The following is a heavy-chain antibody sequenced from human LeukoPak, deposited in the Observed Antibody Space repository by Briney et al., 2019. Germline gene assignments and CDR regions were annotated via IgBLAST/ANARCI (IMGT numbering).Heavy chain of an antibody. CDR1: GGSISTYY. V-gene: IGHV4-59*08. CDR3: ARLAAWSFDY. D-gene: IGHD2-15*01. J-gene: IGHJ4*02. Sequence: SETLSLTCTGSGGSISTYYWSWIRQPPGKGLEWIGYIYYSGSTNYNPSLKSRVTISVDTSKNQFSLKLSSVTAADTAVYYCARLAAWSFDYWGQGTLVTASS. CDR2: IYYSGST.